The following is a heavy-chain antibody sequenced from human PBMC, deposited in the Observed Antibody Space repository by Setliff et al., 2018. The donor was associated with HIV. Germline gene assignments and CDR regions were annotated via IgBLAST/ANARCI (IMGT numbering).Heavy chain of an antibody. CDR1: GQSISGSYY. CDR2: IYPRGDIHPNGGT. D-gene: IGHD2-2*02. V-gene: IGHV4-38-2*01. J-gene: IGHJ4*02. Sequence: SETLSLTCAVSGQSISGSYYWAWIRRPPGRGLEWIANIYPRGDIHPNGGTNYNPSLKGRVTISQDSSKNQFSLKVNSVTAADTATYYCAKTNIPMPRSGTRLESWGPGRLVTVSS. CDR3: AKTNIPMPRSGTRLES.